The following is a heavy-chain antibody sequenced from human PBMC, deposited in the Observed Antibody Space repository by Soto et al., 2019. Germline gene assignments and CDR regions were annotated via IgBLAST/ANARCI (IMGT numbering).Heavy chain of an antibody. D-gene: IGHD3-3*01. J-gene: IGHJ6*03. CDR2: MNPNSGNT. CDR1: GYTFTSYD. Sequence: VKVSCKASGYTFTSYDINWVRQATGQGLEWVGWMNPNSGNTGYAQKFQGRVTMTRNTSISTAYMELSSLRSEDTAVYYCARGRPGYYDFWSGYHYYYSYMDVWGKGTTVTVSS. V-gene: IGHV1-8*01. CDR3: ARGRPGYYDFWSGYHYYYSYMDV.